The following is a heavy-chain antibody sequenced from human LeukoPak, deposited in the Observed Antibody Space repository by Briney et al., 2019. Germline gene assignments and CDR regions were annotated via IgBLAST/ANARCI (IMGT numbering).Heavy chain of an antibody. CDR2: SRNKANSYTT. J-gene: IGHJ3*02. D-gene: IGHD5-24*01. CDR1: GFTVSSNY. V-gene: IGHV3-72*01. Sequence: PGGSLRLSCAASGFTVSSNYMSWVRQAPGKGLEWVGRSRNKANSYTTEYAASVKGRFSISRDDSNNSLYLQMNSLETEDTAVYYCSRVRTGTYNYDIWGQGTVVIVSS. CDR3: SRVRTGTYNYDI.